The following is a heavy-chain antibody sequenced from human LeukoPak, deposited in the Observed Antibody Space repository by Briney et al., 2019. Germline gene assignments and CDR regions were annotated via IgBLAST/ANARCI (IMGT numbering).Heavy chain of an antibody. J-gene: IGHJ4*02. CDR2: ISGSGGST. CDR1: GFTFSSYA. Sequence: PGGSLRLSCAASGFTFSSYAMSWVRQAPGKGLEWVSAISGSGGSTYYAASVKGRFIISRDNSKNTLYLQMNSLRAEDTAVYYCAKEAPSGYSYGGGFDYWGQGTLVTVSS. D-gene: IGHD5-18*01. V-gene: IGHV3-23*01. CDR3: AKEAPSGYSYGGGFDY.